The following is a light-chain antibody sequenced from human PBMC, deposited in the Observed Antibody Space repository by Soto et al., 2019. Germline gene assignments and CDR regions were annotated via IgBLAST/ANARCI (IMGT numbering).Light chain of an antibody. CDR2: DAS. CDR1: QGISSA. Sequence: AIQLTQSPSSLSASVGDRVSITCRASQGISSALAWYQHKPGKPPKILFYDASSLQSGVPSRFSGSESGTECTLTISSLQPEDFATYYCQQLKSYPFTFGQGTRLEIK. CDR3: QQLKSYPFT. J-gene: IGKJ5*01. V-gene: IGKV1-13*02.